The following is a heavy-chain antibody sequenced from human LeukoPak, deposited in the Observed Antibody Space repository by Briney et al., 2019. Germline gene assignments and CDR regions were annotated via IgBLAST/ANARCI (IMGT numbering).Heavy chain of an antibody. CDR1: GGSISSYY. J-gene: IGHJ3*02. Sequence: PSETLSLTCTVSGGSISSYYWSWIRQPPGKGLEWIGYIYYSGSTNYNPSLKSRVTISVDTSKNQFSLKLSSVTAADTAVYYCARSGGEMATTPHGIDAFDIWGQGTMVTVSS. V-gene: IGHV4-59*08. CDR2: IYYSGST. CDR3: ARSGGEMATTPHGIDAFDI. D-gene: IGHD5-24*01.